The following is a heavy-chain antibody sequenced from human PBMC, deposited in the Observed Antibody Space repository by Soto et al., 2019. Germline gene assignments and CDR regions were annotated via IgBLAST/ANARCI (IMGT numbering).Heavy chain of an antibody. J-gene: IGHJ6*02. CDR2: ISAYNGNT. D-gene: IGHD2-15*01. CDR3: ARGNIVVVVAATPPYYYGMDV. CDR1: GYTFTSYG. Sequence: RASVKVSCKASGYTFTSYGISWVRQAPGQGLEWMGWISAYNGNTNYAQKLQGRVTMTTDTSTSTAYMELRSLRSDDTAVYYCARGNIVVVVAATPPYYYGMDVWGQGTTVTVSS. V-gene: IGHV1-18*01.